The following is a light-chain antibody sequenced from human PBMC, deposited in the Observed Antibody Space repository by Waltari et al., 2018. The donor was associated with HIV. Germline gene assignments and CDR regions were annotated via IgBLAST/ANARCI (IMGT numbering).Light chain of an antibody. CDR3: SSYTSSSIVI. V-gene: IGLV2-14*03. CDR2: DVN. CDR1: SSDVGGYNY. J-gene: IGLJ2*01. Sequence: HSALTQPASVSGSPGQSITIPCTGTSSDVGGYNYVSWYRLHPGEVPKLMIFDVNNRPSGVSNRFSGSKSGNTASLTISGLQVVDEADYYCSSYTSSSIVIFGGGTKVTVL.